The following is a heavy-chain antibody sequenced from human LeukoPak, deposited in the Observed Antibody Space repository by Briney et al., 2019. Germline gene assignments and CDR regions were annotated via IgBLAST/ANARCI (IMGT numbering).Heavy chain of an antibody. V-gene: IGHV4-61*01. Sequence: PSETLSLTCTVSGGSVSSGSYYWSWIRQPPGKGLEWIGYIYYSGSTKYNPSLKSRLTISVDTSKNQFSLRLSSVTAADTVVYYCARDRDSSGYLNWFDPWGQGTLVTVSS. J-gene: IGHJ5*02. D-gene: IGHD3-22*01. CDR3: ARDRDSSGYLNWFDP. CDR2: IYYSGST. CDR1: GGSVSSGSYY.